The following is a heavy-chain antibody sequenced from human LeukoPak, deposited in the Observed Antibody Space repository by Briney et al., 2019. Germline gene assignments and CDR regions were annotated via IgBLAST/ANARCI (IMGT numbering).Heavy chain of an antibody. Sequence: SETLSLTCTVSGGSVSSNSYYWGWIRQSPGKGLEWIGTIYYSGSTYYNPSLKSRVTISVDTSKNQFSLKLSSVTAADTAMYYCARNRYYYGSGSYGVPNWFDPWGQGTLVTVSS. D-gene: IGHD3-10*01. CDR3: ARNRYYYGSGSYGVPNWFDP. V-gene: IGHV4-39*01. CDR1: GGSVSSNSYY. J-gene: IGHJ5*02. CDR2: IYYSGST.